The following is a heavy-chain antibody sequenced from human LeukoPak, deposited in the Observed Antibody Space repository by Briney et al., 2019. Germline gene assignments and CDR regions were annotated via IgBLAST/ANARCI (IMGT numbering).Heavy chain of an antibody. Sequence: PSETLSLTCAVSGGSISSGGYSWSWIRQPPGKGLEWIGYIYHSGSTYYNPSLKSRVTISVDRSKNQFSLKLSSVTAADTAVYYCARGWCYYGSGLGNWFDPWGQGTLVTVSS. J-gene: IGHJ5*02. D-gene: IGHD3-10*01. V-gene: IGHV4-30-2*01. CDR2: IYHSGST. CDR3: ARGWCYYGSGLGNWFDP. CDR1: GGSISSGGYS.